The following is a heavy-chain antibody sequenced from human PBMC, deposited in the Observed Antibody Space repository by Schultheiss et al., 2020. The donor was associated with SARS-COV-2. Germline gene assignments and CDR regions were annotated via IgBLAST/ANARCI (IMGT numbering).Heavy chain of an antibody. D-gene: IGHD3-10*01. Sequence: SETLSLTCAVYGGSFSGYYWSWIRQPPGKGLEWIGYIYYSGSTNYNPSLKSRVTISVDTSKNQFSLKLSSVTAADTAVYYCARDRPGSGSYGYGMDVWGQGTTVTVSS. CDR1: GGSFSGYY. V-gene: IGHV4-34*01. CDR3: ARDRPGSGSYGYGMDV. CDR2: IYYSGST. J-gene: IGHJ6*02.